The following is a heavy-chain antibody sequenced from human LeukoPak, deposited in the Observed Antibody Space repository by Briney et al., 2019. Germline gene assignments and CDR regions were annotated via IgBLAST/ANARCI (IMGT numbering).Heavy chain of an antibody. CDR3: ARANYYGSGSAAFDI. CDR2: ISDGSST. CDR1: GFTFSSYW. Sequence: PGGSLRLSCAASGFTFSSYWMHWVRQAPGKGLVWVSRISDGSSTSYADSVEGRFTISRDNAKNTLYLQMNSLRAEDTAVYYCARANYYGSGSAAFDIWGQGTMVTVSS. D-gene: IGHD3-10*01. J-gene: IGHJ3*02. V-gene: IGHV3-74*01.